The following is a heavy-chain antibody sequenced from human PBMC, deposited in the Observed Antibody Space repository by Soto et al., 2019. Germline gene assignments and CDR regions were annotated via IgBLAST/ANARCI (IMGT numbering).Heavy chain of an antibody. Sequence: QVHLVQSGAEVKKPGASVKVSFKASGYTFTSYDINWVRQATGQGLEWMGWMNPNSGNTGYAQKFQGRDTMTRNTSISTAYMELSSLRSEDPAVYYCSREKTASGMDVWGHGTTVNVSS. CDR2: MNPNSGNT. V-gene: IGHV1-8*01. CDR1: GYTFTSYD. CDR3: SREKTASGMDV. J-gene: IGHJ6*02.